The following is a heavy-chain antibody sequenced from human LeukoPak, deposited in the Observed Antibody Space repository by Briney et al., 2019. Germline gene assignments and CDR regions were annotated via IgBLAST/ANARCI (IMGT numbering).Heavy chain of an antibody. Sequence: PGGSLRLSCAASGFTVSGNYMSWVRQAPGKGLEWVSIIYSGDSTYYADSVKGRFTISRDNSKNTLYLQMNSLRAEDTAVYYCARLLYDRSGYYWFDPWGQGTLVTVSS. CDR3: ARLLYDRSGYYWFDP. D-gene: IGHD3-22*01. J-gene: IGHJ5*02. CDR2: IYSGDST. CDR1: GFTVSGNY. V-gene: IGHV3-66*04.